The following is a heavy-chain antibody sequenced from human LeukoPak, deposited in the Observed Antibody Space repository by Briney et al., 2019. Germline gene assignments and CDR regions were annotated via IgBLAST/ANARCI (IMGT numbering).Heavy chain of an antibody. D-gene: IGHD4-17*01. CDR2: IYYSGST. CDR1: GGSISSYY. J-gene: IGHJ4*02. CDR3: ARGDGDYGFDY. Sequence: PSETLSLTCTVSGGSISSYYWSWIRQPPGKGLEWIGYIYYSGSTNYNPSLKSRVTISVDTSKNQFSLKLSSVTAADTAVYYCARGDGDYGFDYWGQGTLVTVSS. V-gene: IGHV4-59*01.